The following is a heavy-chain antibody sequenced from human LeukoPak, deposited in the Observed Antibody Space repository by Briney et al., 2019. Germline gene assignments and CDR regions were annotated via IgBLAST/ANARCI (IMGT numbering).Heavy chain of an antibody. CDR1: GGTFSSYA. CDR3: ARVAEMATIDY. V-gene: IGHV1-69*04. CDR2: IIPILGIA. J-gene: IGHJ4*02. Sequence: SVKVSCKASGGTFSSYAISWVRQAPGQGLEWMGRIIPILGIANYAQKFQGRVTITADKSTSTAYMEPSSLRSEDTAVYYCARVAEMATIDYWGQGTLVTVSS. D-gene: IGHD5-24*01.